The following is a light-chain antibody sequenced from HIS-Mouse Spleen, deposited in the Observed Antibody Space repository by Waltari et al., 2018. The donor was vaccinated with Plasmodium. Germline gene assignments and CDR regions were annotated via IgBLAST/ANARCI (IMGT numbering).Light chain of an antibody. J-gene: IGLJ3*02. CDR1: ALPKKY. Sequence: SYDLTQPPSVSLSPATTARLTCSGDALPKKYAYWYQQKSGQAPVLVIYEDSKRPSGIPERFSGASSGTMATLTISGAQVEDEADYYCYSTDSSGNHRVFGGGTKLTVL. CDR2: EDS. CDR3: YSTDSSGNHRV. V-gene: IGLV3-10*01.